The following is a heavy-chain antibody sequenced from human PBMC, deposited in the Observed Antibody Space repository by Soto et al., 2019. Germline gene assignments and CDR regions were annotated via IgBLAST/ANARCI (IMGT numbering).Heavy chain of an antibody. V-gene: IGHV3-23*01. CDR2: ISGSGGST. D-gene: IGHD5-12*01. CDR1: GFTFSSYA. Sequence: GGSLRLSCAASGFTFSSYAMSWVRQAPGKGLEWVSAISGSGGSTYYADSVKGRFTISRDNSKNTLYLQMNSLRAEDTAVYYCAKAQTAIAEYGGYNPPLTTEFDYWGQGTLVTVSS. CDR3: AKAQTAIAEYGGYNPPLTTEFDY. J-gene: IGHJ4*02.